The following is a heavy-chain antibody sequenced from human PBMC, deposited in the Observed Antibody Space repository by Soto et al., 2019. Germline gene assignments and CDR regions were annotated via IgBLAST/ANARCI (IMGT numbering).Heavy chain of an antibody. J-gene: IGHJ4*02. CDR3: ASLEPLVRVSLFDY. V-gene: IGHV3-23*01. Sequence: GGSLRLSCAASGFTFSSYAMSWVRHVPGKGLRRFSPMTGNGGSTCYADSVKARFTISRDNAKNSRYLQMNSRKAQYTAVYYFASLEPLVRVSLFDYWGQGTLVTVSS. CDR2: MTGNGGST. D-gene: IGHD6-6*01. CDR1: GFTFSSYA.